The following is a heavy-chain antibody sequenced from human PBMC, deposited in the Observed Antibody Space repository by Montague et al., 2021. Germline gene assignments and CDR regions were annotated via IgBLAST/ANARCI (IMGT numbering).Heavy chain of an antibody. D-gene: IGHD3-22*01. CDR3: ARQGFYESGGFFI. Sequence: SETLSLTCSVSGDSITGWYWSWIRQPPGKGLEWIGSVSYSGATNYNPSLKSRVTMSADTSKNQVSLKVNSVTAADTAVYYCARQGFYESGGFFIWGLGTLVTVSS. CDR2: VSYSGAT. J-gene: IGHJ4*02. V-gene: IGHV4-59*01. CDR1: GDSITGWY.